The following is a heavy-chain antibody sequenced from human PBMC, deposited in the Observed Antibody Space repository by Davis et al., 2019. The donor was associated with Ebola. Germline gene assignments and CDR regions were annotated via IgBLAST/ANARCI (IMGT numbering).Heavy chain of an antibody. CDR3: ARDSPGVAAAFDY. Sequence: GESLKISCAASGFTFSSYSMNWVRQAPGKGLEWVSSISSSSSYIYYADSVKGRFTISRDNAKNSLYLQMNSLRDEDTAVYYCARDSPGVAAAFDYWGQGTLVTVSS. CDR2: ISSSSSYI. J-gene: IGHJ4*02. D-gene: IGHD6-13*01. CDR1: GFTFSSYS. V-gene: IGHV3-21*01.